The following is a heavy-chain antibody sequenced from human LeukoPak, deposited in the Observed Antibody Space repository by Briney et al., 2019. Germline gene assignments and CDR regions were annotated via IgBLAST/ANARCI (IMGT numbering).Heavy chain of an antibody. V-gene: IGHV4-61*01. J-gene: IGHJ4*02. D-gene: IGHD3-9*01. Sequence: SETLSLTCTVSGGSISSGNYYWSWIRQHPGKGLEWIGYIYYSGSTNYNPSLKSRVTISVDTSKNQFSLKLSSVTTADTAVYYCAKGRKDFDTNLGPFDSWGQGILVTVSS. CDR1: GGSISSGNYY. CDR3: AKGRKDFDTNLGPFDS. CDR2: IYYSGST.